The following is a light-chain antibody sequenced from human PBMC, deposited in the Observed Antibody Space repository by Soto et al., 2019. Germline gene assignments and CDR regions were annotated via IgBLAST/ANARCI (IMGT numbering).Light chain of an antibody. CDR2: HAS. V-gene: IGKV1-5*02. CDR1: QTISSW. J-gene: IGKJ1*01. CDR3: PPDNSYS. Sequence: DSPINQPPSTLSGSVGDRVTIICRSSQTISSWLAWYQQKPGTAPKLLIYHASTLESGVPSRFSGSGSGTEFTLTISSPQPDDFATNYCPPDNSYSFGQGTKV.